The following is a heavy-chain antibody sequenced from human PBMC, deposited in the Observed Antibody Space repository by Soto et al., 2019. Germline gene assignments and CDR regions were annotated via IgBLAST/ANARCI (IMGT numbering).Heavy chain of an antibody. Sequence: QVQLQESGPGLVKPSQTLSLTCTVSGGSISSGGYYWSWIRQHPGKGLEWIGYIYYSGSTYYNPYLESRVTIPVDTSKNQFPLKLSSVTAADTAVYYCARAAPYSSGWYWFDPWGQGTLVTVSS. V-gene: IGHV4-31*03. CDR3: ARAAPYSSGWYWFDP. D-gene: IGHD6-19*01. CDR2: IYYSGST. CDR1: GGSISSGGYY. J-gene: IGHJ5*02.